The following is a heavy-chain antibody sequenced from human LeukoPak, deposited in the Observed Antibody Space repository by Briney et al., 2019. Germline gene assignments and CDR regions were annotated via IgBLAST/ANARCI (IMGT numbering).Heavy chain of an antibody. D-gene: IGHD3-16*02. CDR3: AKDTYDYVWGSYQDPFDY. J-gene: IGHJ4*02. CDR1: GFTFSSYG. Sequence: PGRSLRLSCAASGFTFSSYGMHWVRQAPGKGLEWVAVISYDGSNKYYADSVKGRFTISRDNSKNTLYLQMNSLRAEDTAVYYCAKDTYDYVWGSYQDPFDYWGQGTLVTVSS. CDR2: ISYDGSNK. V-gene: IGHV3-30*18.